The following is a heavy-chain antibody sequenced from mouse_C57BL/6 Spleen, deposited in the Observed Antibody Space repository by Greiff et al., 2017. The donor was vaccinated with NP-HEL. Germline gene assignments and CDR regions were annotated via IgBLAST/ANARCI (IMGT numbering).Heavy chain of an antibody. Sequence: EVKLVESGGGLVQPKGSLKLSCAASGFTFNTYAMHWVRQAPGKGLEWVARIRSKSSNYATYYADSVKDRFTISRDDSQSMLYLQMNNLKTEDTAMYYCVRDGGVYYYGSTTGYFDVWGTGTTVTVSS. J-gene: IGHJ1*03. CDR1: GFTFNTYA. CDR2: IRSKSSNYAT. CDR3: VRDGGVYYYGSTTGYFDV. V-gene: IGHV10-3*01. D-gene: IGHD1-1*01.